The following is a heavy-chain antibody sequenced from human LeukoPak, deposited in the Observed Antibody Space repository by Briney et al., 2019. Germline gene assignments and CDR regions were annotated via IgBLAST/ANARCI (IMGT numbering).Heavy chain of an antibody. V-gene: IGHV3-74*03. CDR3: AKDSGSYYLPQNYFDY. Sequence: GGPLRLSCAASAFTFSTYWMHWMRQGPGKARVGVSHINSEGSSTTYADSVRGLVTIPRDNAKNSLYAKMTSLRAEEMALYYCAKDSGSYYLPQNYFDYWGQGTLVTVSS. CDR2: INSEGSST. CDR1: AFTFSTYW. J-gene: IGHJ4*02. D-gene: IGHD1-26*01.